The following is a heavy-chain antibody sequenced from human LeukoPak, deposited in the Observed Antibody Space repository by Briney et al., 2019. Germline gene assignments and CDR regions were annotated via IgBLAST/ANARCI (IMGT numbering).Heavy chain of an antibody. CDR1: GDSINTYF. D-gene: IGHD6-19*01. CDR2: ISHSGST. CDR3: AKSGWLRRAFFQD. V-gene: IGHV4-59*01. J-gene: IGHJ1*01. Sequence: PSETLSLTCNVSGDSINTYFWNWIRQPPAKGLEWLGYISHSGSTNYNPSLKSRLTMSVDMSKNQFSLRLTSATAADTAVYFCAKSGWLRRAFFQDWGQGILVTVSS.